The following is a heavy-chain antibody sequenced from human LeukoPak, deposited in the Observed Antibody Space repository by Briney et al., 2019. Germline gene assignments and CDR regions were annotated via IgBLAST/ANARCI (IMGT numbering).Heavy chain of an antibody. D-gene: IGHD3-3*01. V-gene: IGHV4-39*01. CDR3: ARSGSYYEFWSGSHQGYGMDV. CDR1: GGSISSSSYY. J-gene: IGHJ6*02. CDR2: IYYSGST. Sequence: SETLSLTCTVSGGSISSSSYYWGWIRQPPGKGLEWIGSIYYSGSTYYNPSIKSRVTISVDTSKNQFSLKLSSVTAADTAVYYCARSGSYYEFWSGSHQGYGMDVWGQGTTVTVSS.